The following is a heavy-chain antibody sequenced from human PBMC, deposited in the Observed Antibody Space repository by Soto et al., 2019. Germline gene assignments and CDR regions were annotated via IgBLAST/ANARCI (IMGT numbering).Heavy chain of an antibody. D-gene: IGHD6-19*01. J-gene: IGHJ4*01. CDR2: IYHGGTT. V-gene: IGHV4-38-2*02. Sequence: LSLTCTVSGXSISSSYWAWIRQPPGKGPEWIASIYHGGTTFYNPSLKSRITISVDTSNNQFSLKLTSVTAADTAVYYCARVHVMVVAGSTFDYWGHGALVTVSS. CDR1: GXSISSSY. CDR3: ARVHVMVVAGSTFDY.